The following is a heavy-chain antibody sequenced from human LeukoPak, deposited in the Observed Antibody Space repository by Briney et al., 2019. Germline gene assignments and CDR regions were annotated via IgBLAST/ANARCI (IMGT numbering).Heavy chain of an antibody. D-gene: IGHD3-16*01. Sequence: GASVKVSCKASGYTFTSYYMHWVRQAPGQGLEWMGIINPSGGSTSYAQKFQGRVTMTRDTSTSTVYMELSSLRSEDTAVYYCARFGGGATKDDRLDYWGQGTLVTVSS. CDR2: INPSGGST. V-gene: IGHV1-46*01. J-gene: IGHJ4*02. CDR1: GYTFTSYY. CDR3: ARFGGGATKDDRLDY.